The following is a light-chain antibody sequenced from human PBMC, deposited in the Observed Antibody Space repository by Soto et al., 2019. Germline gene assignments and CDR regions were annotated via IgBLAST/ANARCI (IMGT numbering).Light chain of an antibody. V-gene: IGKV3-11*01. CDR2: AAS. CDR3: QQRFDWPKIT. J-gene: IGKJ5*01. Sequence: EIVLTQSPGTLSLSPGERATLSCSASQSIRSSSLAWYQQKPGQAPRLLVSAASNRATGIPARFSGSGSGTDFTLTIRSLEPEDLGVFYCQQRFDWPKITFGKGTRLEIK. CDR1: QSIRSSS.